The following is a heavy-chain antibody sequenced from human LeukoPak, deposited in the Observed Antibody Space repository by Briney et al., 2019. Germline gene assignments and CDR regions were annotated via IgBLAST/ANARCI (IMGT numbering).Heavy chain of an antibody. CDR1: GFTFSSYS. CDR2: ISTSSSNT. Sequence: GGSLRLSCAASGFTFSSYSMIWVRQAPGKGLEWVSYISTSSSNTNYADSVKGRFTISRDNAKNSLYLQMNSLRAEDTAVYYCARDDSGGNRFRWDSWGQGTLVTVSS. D-gene: IGHD4-23*01. CDR3: ARDDSGGNRFRWDS. J-gene: IGHJ4*02. V-gene: IGHV3-48*04.